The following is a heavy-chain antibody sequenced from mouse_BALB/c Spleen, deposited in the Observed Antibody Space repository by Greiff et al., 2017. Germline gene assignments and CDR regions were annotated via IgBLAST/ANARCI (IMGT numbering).Heavy chain of an antibody. CDR3: AREGYIYDDDSNYAMDD. V-gene: IGHV1-18*01. Sequence: EVKLMESGPELVKPGASVKIPCKASGYTFTDYNMYWVKQSHGKSLEWIGDINPDNGGTIYNQKFKGKVTLTVDKSSSTDYMELRSLTSEDTAVYYSAREGYIYDDDSNYAMDDWGQGTSVTVSS. CDR1: GYTFTDYN. J-gene: IGHJ4*01. CDR2: INPDNGGT. D-gene: IGHD2-3*01.